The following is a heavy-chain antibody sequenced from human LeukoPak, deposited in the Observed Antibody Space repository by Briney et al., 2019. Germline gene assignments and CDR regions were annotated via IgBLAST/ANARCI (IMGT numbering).Heavy chain of an antibody. CDR2: IYTSGST. J-gene: IGHJ5*02. CDR3: ARDVRRAYYGSGSSYWFDP. V-gene: IGHV4-4*07. D-gene: IGHD3-10*01. CDR1: GGPISSYY. Sequence: SETLSLTCTVSGGPISSYYWSWIRQPAGKGLEWIGRIYTSGSTNYNPSLKSRVTMSVDTSKNQFSLKLSSVTAADTAVYYCARDVRRAYYGSGSSYWFDPWGQGTLVTVSS.